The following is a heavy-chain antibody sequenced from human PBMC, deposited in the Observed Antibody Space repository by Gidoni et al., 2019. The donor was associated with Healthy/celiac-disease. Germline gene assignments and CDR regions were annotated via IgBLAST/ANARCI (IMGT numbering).Heavy chain of an antibody. CDR2: IWYDGSNK. CDR3: ARSPYSSGWYPLDY. Sequence: QVQLVESGGGVVQPGRSLSLSCAASGFPFSSYGMHWVRQAPGKGLEWVAVIWYDGSNKYYADSVKGRFTISRDNSKNTLYLQMNSLRAEDTAVYYCARSPYSSGWYPLDYWGQGTLVTVSS. D-gene: IGHD6-19*01. CDR1: GFPFSSYG. J-gene: IGHJ4*02. V-gene: IGHV3-33*01.